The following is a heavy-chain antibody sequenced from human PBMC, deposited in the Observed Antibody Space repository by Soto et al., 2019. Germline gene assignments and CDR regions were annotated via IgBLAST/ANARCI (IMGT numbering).Heavy chain of an antibody. CDR3: ARSPRSSPYFDY. Sequence: PGESLKISWRCSGYTFSNFSIAWVRHLPGKGLEWMGIIYPGDHETRYSPSFHGKVTISADKSINTAYLQWSSLEASDSAFYYCARSPRSSPYFDYWGQGDLVTGSS. V-gene: IGHV5-51*01. D-gene: IGHD6-13*01. J-gene: IGHJ4*02. CDR2: IYPGDHET. CDR1: GYTFSNFS.